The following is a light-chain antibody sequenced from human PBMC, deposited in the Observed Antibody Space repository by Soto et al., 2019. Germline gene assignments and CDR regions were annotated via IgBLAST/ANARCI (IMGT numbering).Light chain of an antibody. J-gene: IGKJ2*01. CDR3: QQGNNWPLT. Sequence: EIVMTQSPATLSVSPGERATLSCRASQSISTELAWYQQKPGQPPRLLIYSASTRATGVPARFTGSGSGSEFTLTISGLQSEDFAVYYCQQGNNWPLTFGQGTRLEIK. CDR2: SAS. CDR1: QSISTE. V-gene: IGKV3-15*01.